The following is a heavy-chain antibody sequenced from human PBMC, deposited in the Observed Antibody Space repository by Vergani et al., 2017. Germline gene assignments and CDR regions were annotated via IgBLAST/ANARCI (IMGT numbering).Heavy chain of an antibody. V-gene: IGHV1-46*03. CDR2: INPSGGHT. CDR3: ARGDYGILTGYRY. Sequence: QVQVVQSGAEVKKSGASVKVSCKTSVYTFSNYYMHWVRQAPGQGLEWMGIINPSGGHTNYAQKFPGRVTMTRDTSTSPVYMELSSLRSEDTAIYYCARGDYGILTGYRYWGQGTLVTVSA. J-gene: IGHJ4*02. CDR1: VYTFSNYY. D-gene: IGHD3-9*01.